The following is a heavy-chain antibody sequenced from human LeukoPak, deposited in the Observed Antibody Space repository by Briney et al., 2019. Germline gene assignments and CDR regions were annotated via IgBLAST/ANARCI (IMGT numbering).Heavy chain of an antibody. D-gene: IGHD2-2*02. J-gene: IGHJ4*02. V-gene: IGHV3-23*01. Sequence: GGSLRLSCAASGFTLSNYAMSWVRQAPGKGLEWVSGIGGSGGSTYYADSVKGRFTISRDNSKNTLYLQMNSLRAEDTAVYYCAKHHPRYCSSTSCYSLIDYWGQGTLVTVSS. CDR2: IGGSGGST. CDR1: GFTLSNYA. CDR3: AKHHPRYCSSTSCYSLIDY.